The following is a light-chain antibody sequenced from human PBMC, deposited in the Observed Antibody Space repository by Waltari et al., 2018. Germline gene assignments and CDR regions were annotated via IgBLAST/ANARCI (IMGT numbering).Light chain of an antibody. CDR2: RAS. CDR1: QNINDY. CDR3: QQHKSYPWT. J-gene: IGKJ1*01. Sequence: DIPMTQSPSSLSTSVGDRVTISCRASQNINDYLAWYQQKPGKAPNLLIYRASSLQSGVPSRFTGSGSGTDFTLTINSLQPEDFGTYYCQQHKSYPWTFGQGTKVDIK. V-gene: IGKV1-16*01.